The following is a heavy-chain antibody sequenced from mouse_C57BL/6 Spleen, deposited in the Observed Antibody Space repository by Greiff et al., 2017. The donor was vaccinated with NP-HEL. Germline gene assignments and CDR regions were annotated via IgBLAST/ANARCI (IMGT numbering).Heavy chain of an antibody. D-gene: IGHD1-1*01. CDR3: TRGGVYYYGSNYAMDY. V-gene: IGHV5-9-1*02. J-gene: IGHJ4*01. Sequence: EVKVVESGEGLVKPGGSLKLSCAASGFTFSSYAMSWVRQTPEKRLEWVAYISSGGDYIYYADTVKGRFTISRDNARNTLYLQMSSLKSEDTAMYYCTRGGVYYYGSNYAMDYWGQGTSVTVSS. CDR2: ISSGGDYI. CDR1: GFTFSSYA.